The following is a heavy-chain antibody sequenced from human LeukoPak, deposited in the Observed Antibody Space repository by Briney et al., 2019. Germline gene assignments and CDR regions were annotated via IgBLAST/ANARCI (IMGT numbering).Heavy chain of an antibody. Sequence: GGSLRLSCAASGFTFRSYWMSWVRQAPGKGLEWVANIKEDGSEIHYMDSVKGRFTISRDNAKNSVYLQMNSLRAEDTGVYFCASSVRGVMGFWFDPWGQGTLVTVSS. V-gene: IGHV3-7*01. CDR1: GFTFRSYW. CDR2: IKEDGSEI. J-gene: IGHJ5*02. CDR3: ASSVRGVMGFWFDP. D-gene: IGHD3-10*01.